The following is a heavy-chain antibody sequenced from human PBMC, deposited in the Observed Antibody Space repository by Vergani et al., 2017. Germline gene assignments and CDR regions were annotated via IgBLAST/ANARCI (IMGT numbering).Heavy chain of an antibody. D-gene: IGHD1-26*01. V-gene: IGHV4-4*07. Sequence: QVQLQESGPGLVKPSETLSLTCTVSGGSISSYYWSWIRQPAGKGLGWIGRIYTSGSTNYNPSLKSRVTISVDTSKNQFSLKLSSVTAADTAVYYCASGRRSGSYYGLDYWGQGTLVTVSS. J-gene: IGHJ4*02. CDR2: IYTSGST. CDR1: GGSISSYY. CDR3: ASGRRSGSYYGLDY.